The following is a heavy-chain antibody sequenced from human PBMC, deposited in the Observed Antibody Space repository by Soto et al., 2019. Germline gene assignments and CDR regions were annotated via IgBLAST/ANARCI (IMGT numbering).Heavy chain of an antibody. J-gene: IGHJ5*02. CDR3: ARDRRGLPWIAVAQTNWFDP. D-gene: IGHD6-19*01. Sequence: SETLSLTCAVSGAPITRSGYSWSWIRQSPGRGLEWIGCIYPSGTIFYNPSLYSRVTISIDASNNQFSLRLSSVTAADTAVYYCARDRRGLPWIAVAQTNWFDPWGQGTLVTVSS. CDR1: GAPITRSGYS. V-gene: IGHV4-30-2*06. CDR2: IYPSGTI.